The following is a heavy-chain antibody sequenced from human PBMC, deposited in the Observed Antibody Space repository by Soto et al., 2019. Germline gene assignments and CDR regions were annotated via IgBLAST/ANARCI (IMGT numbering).Heavy chain of an antibody. CDR3: ATVPAASSWLDP. Sequence: SETLSLTCTVSGGSIFSSYWTWIRQPPGKGLEWIGNVYYSGSTNYNPSLKSRITISVETSKNQFSLNLSSVTAADTAVYYCATVPAASSWLDPWGQGTLVTVYS. CDR1: GGSIFSSY. D-gene: IGHD2-15*01. V-gene: IGHV4-59*01. J-gene: IGHJ5*02. CDR2: VYYSGST.